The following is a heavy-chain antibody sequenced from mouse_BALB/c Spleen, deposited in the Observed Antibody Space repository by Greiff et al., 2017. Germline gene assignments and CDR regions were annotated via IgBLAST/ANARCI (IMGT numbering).Heavy chain of an antibody. V-gene: IGHV14-3*02. J-gene: IGHJ3*01. CDR1: GFNIKDTY. CDR2: IDPANGNT. Sequence: VQLQQSGAELVKPGASVKLSCTASGFNIKDTYMHWVKQRPEQGLEWIGRIDPANGNTKYDPKFQGKATITADTSSNTAYLQLSSLTSEDTAVSNCARGEVIPAPFAYWGQGRLCTVSA. CDR3: ARGEVIPAPFAY. D-gene: IGHD2-2*01.